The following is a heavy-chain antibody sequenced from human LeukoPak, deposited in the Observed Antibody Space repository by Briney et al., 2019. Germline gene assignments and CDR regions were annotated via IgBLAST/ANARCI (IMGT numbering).Heavy chain of an antibody. CDR3: AKNGYRSGWREH. V-gene: IGHV3-23*01. Sequence: GGSLRLSCAASGFTFSSYAMTWVRQAPGKGLEWVSSIGISGDNTYYADSVKGRFTMSRDNSKNTLYLQMNSLRAEDTAVYYCAKNGYRSGWREHWGQGTLVTVSS. D-gene: IGHD6-19*01. CDR1: GFTFSSYA. CDR2: IGISGDNT. J-gene: IGHJ4*02.